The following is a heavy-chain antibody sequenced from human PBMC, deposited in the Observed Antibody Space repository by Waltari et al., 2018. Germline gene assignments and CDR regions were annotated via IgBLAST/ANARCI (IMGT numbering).Heavy chain of an antibody. J-gene: IGHJ5*02. D-gene: IGHD1-26*01. V-gene: IGHV3-74*03. CDR3: VAEGSNSVHH. CDR2: INSAGTDT. Sequence: EVQVVESGGGLVQPGGSLRHDCAASGFSFNTFWMHWVRQAPGKGLVCVSRINSAGTDTKYADFVQGRFTISRDNGKNTLFLQMNSLKVDDTAVYYCVAEGSNSVHHWGHGTLVTVSS. CDR1: GFSFNTFW.